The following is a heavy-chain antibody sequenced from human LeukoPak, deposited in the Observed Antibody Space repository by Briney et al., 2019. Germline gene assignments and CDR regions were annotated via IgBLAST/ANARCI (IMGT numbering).Heavy chain of an antibody. V-gene: IGHV4-34*01. CDR1: GGSFSGYY. Sequence: SETLSLTCAVYGGSFSGYYWSWIRQPPGKGLEWIGEINHSGSTNYNPSLKSRVTISVDTSKNQFSLKLSSVTAADTAVYYCARRSSSWYQVIDYWGQGTRVTASS. J-gene: IGHJ4*02. D-gene: IGHD6-13*01. CDR3: ARRSSSWYQVIDY. CDR2: INHSGST.